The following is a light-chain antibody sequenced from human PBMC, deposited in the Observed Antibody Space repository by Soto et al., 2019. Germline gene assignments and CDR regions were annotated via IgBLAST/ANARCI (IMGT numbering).Light chain of an antibody. CDR2: EGS. CDR3: CSYAGSSTYV. CDR1: SSDVGSYNL. Sequence: QSAVTQPASVSGSPGQSITISCTGTSSDVGSYNLVSWYQQHPGKAPKLMIYEGSKRPSGVSNRFSGSKSGNTASLTISGLQPEDEADYYCCSYAGSSTYVFGTGTKLNVL. V-gene: IGLV2-23*01. J-gene: IGLJ1*01.